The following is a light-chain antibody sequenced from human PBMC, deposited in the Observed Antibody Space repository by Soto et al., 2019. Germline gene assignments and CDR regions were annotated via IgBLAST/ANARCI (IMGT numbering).Light chain of an antibody. CDR1: SRDIGGYNY. CDR2: DVN. CDR3: SSYPSSSTPL. V-gene: IGLV2-14*01. J-gene: IGLJ2*01. Sequence: QSALTQPASVSGSPGQSITISCTGTSRDIGGYNYVSWYQQHPGKAPKLIIYDVNNRPSGVSNRFSGSKSGNTASLTISGLQAEDEADYYCSSYPSSSTPLFGGGTKLTVL.